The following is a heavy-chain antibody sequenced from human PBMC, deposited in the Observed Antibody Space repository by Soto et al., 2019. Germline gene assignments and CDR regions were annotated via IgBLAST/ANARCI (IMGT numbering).Heavy chain of an antibody. D-gene: IGHD1-26*01. CDR1: GDTSSNYG. J-gene: IGHJ6*02. CDR3: ARDPDEVVGTDYHYYGMDV. Sequence: SVKVSCKASGDTSSNYGVSWVRQAPGQWLEWMGGILPVFGTTTYARNFQGRITITADKSTSTVYMELTSLRSDDTATYYCARDPDEVVGTDYHYYGMDVWDQGATVTVSS. V-gene: IGHV1-69*06. CDR2: ILPVFGTT.